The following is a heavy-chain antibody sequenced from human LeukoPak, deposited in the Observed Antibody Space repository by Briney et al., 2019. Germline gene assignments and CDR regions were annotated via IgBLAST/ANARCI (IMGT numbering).Heavy chain of an antibody. CDR2: ISAYNGNA. CDR1: GYTFSIYG. CDR3: ARQADFGALLSPDH. V-gene: IGHV1-18*01. J-gene: IGHJ4*02. Sequence: ASVKVSCKTSGYTFSIYGISWVRQAPGQGLEWMGCISAYNGNAVYEQNLQGRFTMTTDTSTSTAYMELRSLRSDDTAVYYCARQADFGALLSPDHWGQGTLVTVST. D-gene: IGHD3-10*01.